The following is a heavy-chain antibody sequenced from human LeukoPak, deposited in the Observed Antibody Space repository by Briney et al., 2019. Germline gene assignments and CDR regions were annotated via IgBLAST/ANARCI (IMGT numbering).Heavy chain of an antibody. CDR3: ARAPGDGDYVGYFDY. Sequence: GASVKVSCKASGGTFSSYAISWVRQAPGQGLEWMGGIIPIFGTANYAQKFRGRVTITADESTSTAYMELSSLRSEDTAVYYCARAPGDGDYVGYFDYWGQGTLVTVSS. D-gene: IGHD4-17*01. CDR2: IIPIFGTA. V-gene: IGHV1-69*13. CDR1: GGTFSSYA. J-gene: IGHJ4*02.